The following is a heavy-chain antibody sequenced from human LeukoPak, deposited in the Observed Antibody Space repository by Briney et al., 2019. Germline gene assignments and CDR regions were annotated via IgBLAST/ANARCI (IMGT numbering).Heavy chain of an antibody. J-gene: IGHJ4*02. CDR3: ARDPYYYDSSGYSP. Sequence: KPSGTLSLTCAVSGGSISSSNWWSWVRQPPGKGLEWIGEIYHSGSTNYNPSLKSRVTTSVDKSKNQFSLKLSSVTAADTAVYYCARDPYYYDSSGYSPWGQGTLVTVSS. CDR2: IYHSGST. V-gene: IGHV4-4*02. D-gene: IGHD3-22*01. CDR1: GGSISSSNW.